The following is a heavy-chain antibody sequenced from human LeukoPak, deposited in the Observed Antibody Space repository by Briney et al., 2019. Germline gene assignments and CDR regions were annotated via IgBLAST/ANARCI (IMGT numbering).Heavy chain of an antibody. CDR2: IYYSGST. Sequence: SETLSLTCTVSGGSISSYYWSWIRQPPGKGLEWIGYIYYSGSTNYNPSLKSRVTISVDTSKNQFSLKLSSVTAADTAVYYCARHPSTYCGGVWYSFWFDPWVQGTLVTVSS. J-gene: IGHJ5*02. CDR3: ARHPSTYCGGVWYSFWFDP. CDR1: GGSISSYY. V-gene: IGHV4-59*08. D-gene: IGHD2-21*02.